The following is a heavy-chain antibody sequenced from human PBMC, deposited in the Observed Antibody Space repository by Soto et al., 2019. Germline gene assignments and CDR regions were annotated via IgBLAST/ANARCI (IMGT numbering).Heavy chain of an antibody. CDR3: ARAPQGGGYDSYFDY. J-gene: IGHJ4*02. Sequence: GGALRLSCAASGFTFSSYWMSWVRQAPGKGLEWVANIKQDGSEKYYVDSVKGRFTISRDNAKNSLYLQMNSLRAEDTAVYYCARAPQGGGYDSYFDYWGQGTLVTVSS. CDR2: IKQDGSEK. CDR1: GFTFSSYW. V-gene: IGHV3-7*01. D-gene: IGHD5-12*01.